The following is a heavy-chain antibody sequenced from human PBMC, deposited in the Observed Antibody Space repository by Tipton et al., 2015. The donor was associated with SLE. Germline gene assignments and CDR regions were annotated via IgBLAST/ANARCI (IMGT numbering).Heavy chain of an antibody. CDR3: ARELVRATYFDY. V-gene: IGHV4-34*01. CDR2: IYHSGST. CDR1: GGSFSGYY. D-gene: IGHD1-26*01. J-gene: IGHJ4*02. Sequence: TLSLTCAVYGGSFSGYYWSWIRQPPGKGLEWIGEIYHSGSTNYNPSLKSRVTISIDKSKSHFSLELNSVTAADTAVYYCARELVRATYFDYWGQGTLVTVSS.